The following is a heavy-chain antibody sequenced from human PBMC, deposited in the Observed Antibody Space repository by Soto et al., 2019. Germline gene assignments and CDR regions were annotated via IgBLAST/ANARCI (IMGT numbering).Heavy chain of an antibody. CDR3: AKDEGVGGTLGLFDY. CDR1: GFVFIYFA. Sequence: VSLVEPGGGAVSLGESRRLSGVASGFVFIYFAMNWVRQAPGKGLESVAVMSSDGSKIHHTDSVKGRFTISRDNSKNTLYLQMNSLRKEDTAVYFCAKDEGVGGTLGLFDYWGQGTLVSVSS. V-gene: IGHV3-30*18. CDR2: MSSDGSKI. J-gene: IGHJ4*02. D-gene: IGHD1-26*01.